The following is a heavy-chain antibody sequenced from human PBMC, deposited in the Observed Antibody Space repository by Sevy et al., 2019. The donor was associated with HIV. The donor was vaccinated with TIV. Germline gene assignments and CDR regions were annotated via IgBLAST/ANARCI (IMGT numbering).Heavy chain of an antibody. CDR2: LSFGCNEI. Sequence: GGSLRLSCAASGFTFSKYSMSWVRQPPGKGLEWVSTLSFGCNEINYADSVKGRFTISRDKSKSSVYLQMNNLRPEDTAVYYCAREGCTKPHDYWGQRTLVTVSS. CDR3: AREGCTKPHDY. V-gene: IGHV3-23*01. CDR1: GFTFSKYS. J-gene: IGHJ4*02. D-gene: IGHD2-8*01.